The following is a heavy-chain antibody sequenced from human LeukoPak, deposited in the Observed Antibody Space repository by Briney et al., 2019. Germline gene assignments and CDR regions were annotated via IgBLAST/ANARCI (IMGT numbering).Heavy chain of an antibody. D-gene: IGHD6-19*01. J-gene: IGHJ6*03. V-gene: IGHV3-21*01. Sequence: GGSLRLSCAASGFTFCSYAMSCGCPAPGRGLGWVSSISSSSSYIYYADSVKGRFTISRDNAKNSLYLQMNSLRAEDTAVYYCARGIAVTKYYYYMDVWGKGTTVTVSS. CDR2: ISSSSSYI. CDR3: ARGIAVTKYYYYMDV. CDR1: GFTFCSYA.